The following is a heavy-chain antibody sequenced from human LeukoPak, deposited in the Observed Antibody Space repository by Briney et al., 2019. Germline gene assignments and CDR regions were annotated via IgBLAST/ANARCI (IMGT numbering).Heavy chain of an antibody. CDR2: IIGSGGST. Sequence: TGGSLRLSCAASGFTFSSYAMSWVRQAPGKGLGWVSAIIGSGGSTYYADSVKGRFTISRDHSKNTLYLQMNSLRAEDTAVYYCAELGITMIGGVWGKGTTVTISS. CDR3: AELGITMIGGV. V-gene: IGHV3-23*01. CDR1: GFTFSSYA. J-gene: IGHJ6*04. D-gene: IGHD3-10*02.